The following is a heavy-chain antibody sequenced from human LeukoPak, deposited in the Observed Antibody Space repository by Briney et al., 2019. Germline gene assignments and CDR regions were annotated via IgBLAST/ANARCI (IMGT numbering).Heavy chain of an antibody. V-gene: IGHV4-31*11. J-gene: IGHJ5*02. CDR3: ARYGSGSYGEPNWFDP. Sequence: TLSLTCAVSGGSISSGGYYWSWIRQHPGKGLEWIGYIYYSGSTYYNPSLKSRVTISVDTSKNQFSLKLSSVTAADTAVYYCARYGSGSYGEPNWFDPWGQGTLVTVSS. CDR2: IYYSGST. D-gene: IGHD3-10*01. CDR1: GGSISSGGYY.